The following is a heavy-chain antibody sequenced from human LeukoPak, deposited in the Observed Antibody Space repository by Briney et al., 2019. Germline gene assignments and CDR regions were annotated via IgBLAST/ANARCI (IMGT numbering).Heavy chain of an antibody. J-gene: IGHJ6*03. V-gene: IGHV3-74*01. CDR1: GFIFSSYW. Sequence: GGSLRLSCAASGFIFSSYWMHWVRQAPGQGLVSVSRINSDGSSTSYADSVKGRFTISRDNAKNTLYLQMNSLRAEDTAVYYCARDAVGTDSRAYYYYYMDVWGKGTTVTVSS. CDR3: ARDAVGTDSRAYYYYYMDV. CDR2: INSDGSST. D-gene: IGHD4-23*01.